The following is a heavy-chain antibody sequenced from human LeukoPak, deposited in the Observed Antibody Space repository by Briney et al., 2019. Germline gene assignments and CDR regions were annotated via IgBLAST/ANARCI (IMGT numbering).Heavy chain of an antibody. J-gene: IGHJ6*02. V-gene: IGHV4-59*01. CDR3: ARNKYSYAPYYYYGMDV. CDR2: IYYSGST. Sequence: SETLSLTCTVSGGSISSYYWSWIRQPPGKGLKWIGYIYYSGSTNYNPSLKSRVTISVDTSKNQFSLKLSSVTAADTAVYYCARNKYSYAPYYYYGMDVWGQGTTVTVSS. D-gene: IGHD5-18*01. CDR1: GGSISSYY.